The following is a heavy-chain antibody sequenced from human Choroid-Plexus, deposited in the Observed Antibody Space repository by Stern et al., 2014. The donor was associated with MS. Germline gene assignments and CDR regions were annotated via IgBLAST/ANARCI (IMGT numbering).Heavy chain of an antibody. Sequence: QVHLLPSGGRVVHPPPPLPLPCVAPRFTFRRSALPWVRQAPGKGLEWAAGVSYDGSNKYYADSVKGRFTISRDNSQNTLYMQMSSLRPEDTAVYYCAKDRQYLTYFFDHWGQGSLVTVSS. CDR1: RFTFRRSA. CDR3: AKDRQYLTYFFDH. D-gene: IGHD2/OR15-2a*01. CDR2: VSYDGSNK. J-gene: IGHJ5*02. V-gene: IGHV3-30*18.